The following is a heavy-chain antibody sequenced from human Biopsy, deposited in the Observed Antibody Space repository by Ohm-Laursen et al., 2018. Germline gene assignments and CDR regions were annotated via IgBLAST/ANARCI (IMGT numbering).Heavy chain of an antibody. V-gene: IGHV4-59*01. CDR2: IYSSGIT. J-gene: IGHJ6*02. Sequence: SQTLSLTCTVSGGSMIHYYWNWIRQSPGKGLEWIAYIYSSGITNYNPSLKSRLTISIDTSKNQFSLKLNSMTTADTAVYYCARATNSTGWPYYYFYGMDVWGQGTTVTASS. CDR1: GGSMIHYY. D-gene: IGHD2/OR15-2a*01. CDR3: ARATNSTGWPYYYFYGMDV.